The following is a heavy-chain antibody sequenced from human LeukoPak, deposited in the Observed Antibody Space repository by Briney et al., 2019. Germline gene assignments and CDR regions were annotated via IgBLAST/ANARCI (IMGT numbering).Heavy chain of an antibody. D-gene: IGHD2-2*01. V-gene: IGHV1-2*06. CDR3: AREKVRQSGMDV. J-gene: IGHJ6*02. Sequence: ASVTVSCTASGYTFTGYYMHWVRQAPGQGLEWMERINPNSGGTNYAQKFQGRVTMTRDTSISTAYMELSRLRSDDTAVYYCAREKVRQSGMDVWGQGTTVTVSS. CDR2: INPNSGGT. CDR1: GYTFTGYY.